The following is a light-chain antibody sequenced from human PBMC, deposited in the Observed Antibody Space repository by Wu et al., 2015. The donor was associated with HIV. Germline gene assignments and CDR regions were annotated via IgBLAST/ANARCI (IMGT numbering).Light chain of an antibody. J-gene: IGKJ4*01. CDR2: AAS. CDR3: QQINNYPLT. CDR1: QDISSW. V-gene: IGKV1-12*01. Sequence: QMSQSPSFVSASVGDRITITCRATQDISSWLAWYQMKPGKAPKLLISAASTLQSGVPSRFSGSRSGTEFTLTINSLQPEDFATYYCQQINNYPLTFGGGTRVEIK.